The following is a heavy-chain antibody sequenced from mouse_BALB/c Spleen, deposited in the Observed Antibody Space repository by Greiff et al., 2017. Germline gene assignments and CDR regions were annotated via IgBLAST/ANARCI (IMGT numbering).Heavy chain of an antibody. CDR1: GYTFTSYW. J-gene: IGHJ4*01. D-gene: IGHD2-14*01. V-gene: IGHV1-69*02. Sequence: QVQLQQPGAELVKPGASVKLSCKASGYTFTSYWRHWVKQRPGQGLEWIGEIDPSDSYTNYNQKFKGKATLTVDKSSSTAYMQLSSLTSEDSAVYYCARKYRGMDYWGQGTSVTVSS. CDR2: IDPSDSYT. CDR3: ARKYRGMDY.